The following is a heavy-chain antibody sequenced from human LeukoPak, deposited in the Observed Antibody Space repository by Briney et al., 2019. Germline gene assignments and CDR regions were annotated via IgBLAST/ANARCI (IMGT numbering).Heavy chain of an antibody. CDR1: GYTFTSYD. Sequence: ASVKVSCKASGYTFTSYDINWVRQATGQGLEWRGWMNPNSGNTGYVQKFQGRVTMTRNTSISTAYMELSSLRYEDTAVYYCARGYCSGGSCYDVDPWGQGTLVTVSS. D-gene: IGHD2-15*01. CDR2: MNPNSGNT. V-gene: IGHV1-8*01. CDR3: ARGYCSGGSCYDVDP. J-gene: IGHJ5*02.